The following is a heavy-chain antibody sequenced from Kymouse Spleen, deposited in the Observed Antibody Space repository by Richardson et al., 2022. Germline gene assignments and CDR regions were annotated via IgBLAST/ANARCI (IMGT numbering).Heavy chain of an antibody. Sequence: EVQLVESGGGLVQPGGSLRLSCAASGFTFSSYWMHWVRQAPGKGLVWVSRINSDGSSTSYADSVKGRFTISRDNAKNTLYLQMNSLRAEDTAVYYCARDELRDYYYYGMDVWGQGTTVTVSS. V-gene: IGHV3-74*01. CDR3: ARDELRDYYYYGMDV. D-gene: IGHD1-7*01. CDR2: INSDGSST. CDR1: GFTFSSYW. J-gene: IGHJ6*02.